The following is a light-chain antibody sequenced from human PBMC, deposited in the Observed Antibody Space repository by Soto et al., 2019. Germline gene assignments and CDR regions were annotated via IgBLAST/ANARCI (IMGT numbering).Light chain of an antibody. CDR3: RSHGGNSPYV. Sequence: QSALTQPPSASGSPGQSVAISCTGTTSDIGGYNYVSWYQQHPGKAPKLMIYEVNKRPSGVPDRFSGSKSGNTASLTVSGLHAEDEADYYCRSHGGNSPYVFGTGTKVTVL. V-gene: IGLV2-8*01. CDR1: TSDIGGYNY. CDR2: EVN. J-gene: IGLJ1*01.